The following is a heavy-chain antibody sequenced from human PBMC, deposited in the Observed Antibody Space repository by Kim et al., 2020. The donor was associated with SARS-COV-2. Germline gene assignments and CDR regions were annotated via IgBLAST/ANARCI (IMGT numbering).Heavy chain of an antibody. CDR1: GYTFTSYA. D-gene: IGHD3-10*01. CDR3: ARNYGSGSYYRWSKGGMDV. V-gene: IGHV7-4-1*02. Sequence: ASVKVSCKASGYTFTSYAMNWVRQAPGQGLEWMGWINTNTGNPTYAQGFTGRFVFSLDTSVSTAYLQISSLKAEDTAVYYCARNYGSGSYYRWSKGGMDVWGQGTTVTVSS. J-gene: IGHJ6*02. CDR2: INTNTGNP.